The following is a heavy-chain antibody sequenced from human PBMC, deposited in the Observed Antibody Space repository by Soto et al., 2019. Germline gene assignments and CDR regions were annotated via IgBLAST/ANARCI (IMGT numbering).Heavy chain of an antibody. V-gene: IGHV3-30-3*01. CDR1: GFTFSSYA. J-gene: IGHJ4*02. CDR3: ASPSIAARPSY. Sequence: GGSLRLSCAASGFTFSSYAMHWVRQAPGKGLEWVAVISYDGSNKYYADSVKGRFTISRDNSKNTLYLQMNSLRAEDTAVYYCASPSIAARPSYWGQGTLVTVSS. D-gene: IGHD6-6*01. CDR2: ISYDGSNK.